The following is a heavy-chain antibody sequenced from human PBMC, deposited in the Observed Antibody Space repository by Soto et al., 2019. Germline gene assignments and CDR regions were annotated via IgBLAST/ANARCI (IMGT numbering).Heavy chain of an antibody. CDR1: GFTVSSNY. D-gene: IGHD3-9*01. V-gene: IGHV3-66*01. CDR2: IYSGGST. Sequence: EVQLVESGGGLVQPGGSLRLSCAASGFTVSSNYMSWVRQAPGKGLEWVSVIYSGGSTYYADSVKGRFTISRDNSKNTLYLQMNILRAEDTAVYYCARDLSVPYDIFFRGDDAFDIWGQGTMVTVSS. J-gene: IGHJ3*02. CDR3: ARDLSVPYDIFFRGDDAFDI.